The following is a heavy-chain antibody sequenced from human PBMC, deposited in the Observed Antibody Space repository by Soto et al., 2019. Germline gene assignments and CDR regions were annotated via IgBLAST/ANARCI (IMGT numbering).Heavy chain of an antibody. J-gene: IGHJ3*02. V-gene: IGHV1-69*01. CDR3: ARDRVLVTAIYAFDI. CDR1: GGTLRRSV. Sequence: VTCKSPGGTLRRSVVSWVRQNTIQVLEWMGGFIPSFGTPNYAQKFQGRVTLTADGSTSTAYLQMNSLRDEDTAVYYCARDRVLVTAIYAFDIWGQGTMVTVSS. CDR2: FIPSFGTP. D-gene: IGHD2-21*02.